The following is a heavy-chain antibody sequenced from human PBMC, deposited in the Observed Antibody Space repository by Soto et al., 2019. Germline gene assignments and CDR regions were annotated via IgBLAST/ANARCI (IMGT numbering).Heavy chain of an antibody. J-gene: IGHJ5*02. V-gene: IGHV1-18*01. CDR3: ARDRYCSSTSCHNNWFDP. D-gene: IGHD2-2*02. CDR1: GYTFTSYG. Sequence: ASVKVSCKASGYTFTSYGISWVRQAPGQGLEWMGWISAYNGNTNYAQKLQGRVTMTTDTSTSTAYMELRSLRSDDTAVYYCARDRYCSSTSCHNNWFDPWGQGTLVTVSS. CDR2: ISAYNGNT.